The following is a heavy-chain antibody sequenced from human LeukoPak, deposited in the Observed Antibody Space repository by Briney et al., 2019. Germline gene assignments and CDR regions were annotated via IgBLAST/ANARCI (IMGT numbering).Heavy chain of an antibody. CDR1: GFTFSSYA. D-gene: IGHD6-13*01. Sequence: PGGSLRLSCAASGFTFSSYAMSWVRQAPGKGLEWVSAISGSGGSTYYADSVKGRFTISRDNSKNTLYLQMTSLRAEDTAVYYCAMAAVGGSWYWDYWGQGTLVTVSS. J-gene: IGHJ4*02. CDR3: AMAAVGGSWYWDY. CDR2: ISGSGGST. V-gene: IGHV3-23*01.